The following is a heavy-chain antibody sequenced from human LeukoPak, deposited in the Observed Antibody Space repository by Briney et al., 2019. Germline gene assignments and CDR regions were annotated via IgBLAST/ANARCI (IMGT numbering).Heavy chain of an antibody. Sequence: SGGSLRLSCAASGFTVSTNYMSWVRQAPGKGLEWVSVIYSGGSSYYADSVKGRFTISRDNSKNTVYPQMNSLRAEDTAVYYCAKGRNPLRPIYFDYWGQGTLVTVSS. D-gene: IGHD4-17*01. CDR1: GFTVSTNY. CDR3: AKGRNPLRPIYFDY. CDR2: IYSGGSS. J-gene: IGHJ4*02. V-gene: IGHV3-66*01.